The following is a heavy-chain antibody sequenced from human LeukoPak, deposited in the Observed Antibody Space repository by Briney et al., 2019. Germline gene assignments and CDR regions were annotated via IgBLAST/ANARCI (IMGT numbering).Heavy chain of an antibody. D-gene: IGHD3-10*01. J-gene: IGHJ4*02. CDR1: GFTFSDYW. Sequence: GGSLRLSCAASGFTFSDYWIHWVRQAPGKGLVWVPRINTDGSITNYADSVKGRFSISRDNAKNTLYLRMSSLRADDTAVYYCASLWFGELSFFDYWGQGTLVTVSS. CDR2: INTDGSIT. V-gene: IGHV3-74*01. CDR3: ASLWFGELSFFDY.